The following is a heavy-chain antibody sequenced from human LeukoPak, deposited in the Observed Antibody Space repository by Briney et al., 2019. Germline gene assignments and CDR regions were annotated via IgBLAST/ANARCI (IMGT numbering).Heavy chain of an antibody. J-gene: IGHJ4*02. CDR2: INSNGGST. V-gene: IGHV3-64*04. CDR1: GFAFSAYA. CDR3: AREVGGGATNYFDY. D-gene: IGHD1-26*01. Sequence: GGSLRLSCSASGFAFSAYAMHWVRQAPGKGLEYVSAINSNGGSTYYADSVKGRFTISRDNSKNTLYLQMNSLRADDTAVYYCAREVGGGATNYFDYWGQGTLVTVSS.